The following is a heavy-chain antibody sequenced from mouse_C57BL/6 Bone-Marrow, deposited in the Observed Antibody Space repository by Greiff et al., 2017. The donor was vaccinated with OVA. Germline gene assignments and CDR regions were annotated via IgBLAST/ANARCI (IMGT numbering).Heavy chain of an antibody. J-gene: IGHJ4*01. CDR1: GFTFSSYA. V-gene: IGHV5-9-1*02. CDR2: ISSGGDYI. CDR3: TRLLDAMDY. Sequence: EVHLVESGAGLVKPGGSLKLSCAASGFTFSSYAMSWVRQTPEKRLEWVAYISSGGDYIYYAATVKGRFTISRDNARNTLYLQMSSLKSEDTAMYYCTRLLDAMDYWGQGTSVTVSS. D-gene: IGHD2-1*01.